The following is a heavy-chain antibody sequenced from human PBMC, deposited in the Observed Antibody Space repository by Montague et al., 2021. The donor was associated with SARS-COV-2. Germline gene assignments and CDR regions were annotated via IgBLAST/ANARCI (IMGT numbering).Heavy chain of an antibody. CDR3: ARVHFVRGSLYPDAFHI. J-gene: IGHJ3*02. V-gene: IGHV4-31*03. D-gene: IGHD2-15*01. CDR1: GGSISSGGYY. Sequence: TLSLTCTVSGGSISSGGYYWSWIRQHPGKGLEWIGYIYYSGSTYYNPSLKSRVTISIDTSKNQFSLKLSSVTAADTAVYYCARVHFVRGSLYPDAFHIWGQGTMVTVSS. CDR2: IYYSGST.